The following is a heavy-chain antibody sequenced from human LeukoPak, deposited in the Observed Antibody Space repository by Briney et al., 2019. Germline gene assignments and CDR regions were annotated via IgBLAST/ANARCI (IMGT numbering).Heavy chain of an antibody. J-gene: IGHJ6*03. D-gene: IGHD6-19*01. V-gene: IGHV1-46*01. CDR3: ARDPTSSATVAGDPYYYYYMDV. CDR2: INPSGGST. CDR1: GYTFTSYY. Sequence: ASVKVSCXASGYTFTSYYMHWVRQAPGRGLEWMGIINPSGGSTSYAQKFQGRVTMTRDTSTSTVYMELSSLRSEDTAVYYCARDPTSSATVAGDPYYYYYMDVWGKGTTVTVSS.